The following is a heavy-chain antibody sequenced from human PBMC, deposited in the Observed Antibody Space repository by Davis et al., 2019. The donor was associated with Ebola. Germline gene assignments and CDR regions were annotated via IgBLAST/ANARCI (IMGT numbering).Heavy chain of an antibody. J-gene: IGHJ3*02. CDR2: FSGSSISSGST. CDR3: ARLNYGLAFDI. Sequence: GESLKISCATSGFIFSNYAMTWVRQAPGKGLEWVSSFSGSSISSGSTYYADSVKGRFTISRDNSKNTLYLQMNSLRAEDTAVYYCARLNYGLAFDIWGQGTMVTVSS. D-gene: IGHD4-17*01. CDR1: GFIFSNYA. V-gene: IGHV3-23*01.